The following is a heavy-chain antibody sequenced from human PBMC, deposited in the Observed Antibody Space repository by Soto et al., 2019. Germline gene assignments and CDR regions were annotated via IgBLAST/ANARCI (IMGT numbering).Heavy chain of an antibody. CDR1: GFTFSSYG. Sequence: QVQLVESGGGVVQPGRSLRLSCAASGFTFSSYGMHWVRQAPGKGLEWVAVISYDGNNKYYADSVKGRFTISRDNSKNPLYLQMNRLRAEDTAVYYCAKSVYNWNDGFFDYWGQGTLVTVSS. CDR3: AKSVYNWNDGFFDY. V-gene: IGHV3-30*18. D-gene: IGHD1-1*01. J-gene: IGHJ4*02. CDR2: ISYDGNNK.